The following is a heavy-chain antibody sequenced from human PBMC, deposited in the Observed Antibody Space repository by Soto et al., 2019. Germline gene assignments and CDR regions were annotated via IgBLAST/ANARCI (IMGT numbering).Heavy chain of an antibody. CDR2: IYYSGST. D-gene: IGHD3-9*01. V-gene: IGHV4-39*01. Sequence: PSETLSLTCTVSGGSISSSSYYWGWIRQPPGKGLEWIGSIYYSGSTYYNPSLMSRVTISVDTSKNQFSLKLSSVTAADTAVYYCARIYYDILTGYYPFDYWGQGTLVTVSS. CDR3: ARIYYDILTGYYPFDY. J-gene: IGHJ4*02. CDR1: GGSISSSSYY.